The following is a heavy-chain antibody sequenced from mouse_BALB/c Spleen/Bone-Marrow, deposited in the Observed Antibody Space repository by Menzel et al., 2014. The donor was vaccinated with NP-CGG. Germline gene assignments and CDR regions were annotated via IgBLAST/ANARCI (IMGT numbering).Heavy chain of an antibody. Sequence: EVQGVESGGGLVKPGGSLKLSCAASGFTFSDYYMYWVRQTPEKRLEWVATISDGGSYTYYPDSVKGRFTISRDNAKNNLYLQMSSLKSEDTAMYHCARGSSYFDYWGQGTTLTVSS. V-gene: IGHV5-4*02. CDR3: ARGSSYFDY. J-gene: IGHJ2*01. CDR2: ISDGGSYT. CDR1: GFTFSDYY. D-gene: IGHD1-1*01.